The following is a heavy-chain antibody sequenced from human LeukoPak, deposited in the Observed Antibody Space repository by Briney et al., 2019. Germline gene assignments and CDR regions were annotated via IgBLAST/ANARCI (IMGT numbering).Heavy chain of an antibody. V-gene: IGHV1-58*02. J-gene: IGHJ6*02. Sequence: SVKVSCKASGFTFTSSAMQWVRQARGQRLEWIGWIVVGSGNTNYAQEFQERVTITRDMSTSAAYMELSSLRSEDTAVYYCAADHSYGDYGMDVWGQGTTVTVSS. CDR2: IVVGSGNT. CDR1: GFTFTSSA. CDR3: AADHSYGDYGMDV. D-gene: IGHD4-17*01.